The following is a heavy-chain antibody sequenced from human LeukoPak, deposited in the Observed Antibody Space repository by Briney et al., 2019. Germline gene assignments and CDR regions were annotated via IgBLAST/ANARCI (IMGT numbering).Heavy chain of an antibody. J-gene: IGHJ4*02. CDR3: ARHEDRNWYFDH. Sequence: SETLSLTCTVSGGSISSSYYYWVWIRQPPGKGLEWIGTIYYSGSTYYNPSLKSRVTISVDTSKNQFSLKLSSVTAPDTAVYYCARHEDRNWYFDHWGQGTLVTVSS. D-gene: IGHD1-1*01. CDR1: GGSISSSYYY. V-gene: IGHV4-39*01. CDR2: IYYSGST.